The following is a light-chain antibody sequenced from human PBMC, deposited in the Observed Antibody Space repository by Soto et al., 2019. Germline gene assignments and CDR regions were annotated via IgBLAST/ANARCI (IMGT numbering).Light chain of an antibody. J-gene: IGKJ1*01. CDR2: DAS. Sequence: DIVLTQSPATLSLSPGERATLSCRASQSVRGYLAWYQQKPGQAPRLLMYDASNRASGIPARFSGSGSGTDYTLTISSLEPEDFAVYYCQQYGSSPKTFGQGTKVDI. CDR1: QSVRGY. CDR3: QQYGSSPKT. V-gene: IGKV3-11*01.